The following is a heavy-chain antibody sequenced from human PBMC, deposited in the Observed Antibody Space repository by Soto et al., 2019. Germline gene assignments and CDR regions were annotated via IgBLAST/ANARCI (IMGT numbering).Heavy chain of an antibody. CDR2: INKDGSDR. CDR1: GLTFNNYW. Sequence: SGGSLRLSCAASGLTFNNYWMTWVRQSPGKGLEWVANINKDGSDRNYVDSVKGRFSISRDNAKNSLYLQMNSLRVEDTAMYYCTRWNYTMDVWGQGTTVTVSS. V-gene: IGHV3-7*03. J-gene: IGHJ6*02. CDR3: TRWNYTMDV.